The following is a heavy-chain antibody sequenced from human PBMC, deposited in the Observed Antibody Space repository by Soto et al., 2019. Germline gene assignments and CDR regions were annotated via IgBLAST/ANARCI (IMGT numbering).Heavy chain of an antibody. D-gene: IGHD3-22*01. CDR1: GYSFTNYA. Sequence: GASVKVSCDASGYSFTNYAMHWVRQAPGQGLEWMGWINPNSGGTNYAQKFQGWVTMTRDTSISTAYMELSRLRSDDTAVYYCARAGVYYYDSSGYYYFAYWGLGTLVTVSS. CDR3: ARAGVYYYDSSGYYYFAY. CDR2: INPNSGGT. J-gene: IGHJ4*02. V-gene: IGHV1-2*04.